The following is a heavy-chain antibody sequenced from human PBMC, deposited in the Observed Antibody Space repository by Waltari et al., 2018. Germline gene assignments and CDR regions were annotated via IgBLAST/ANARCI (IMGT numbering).Heavy chain of an antibody. D-gene: IGHD1-26*01. CDR2: IHYSGGT. Sequence: QLQLQESGPGLVKPSETLSLTCSVSGGSISTSSYYWGWIRQPPGKGLGWIGSIHYSGGTYYNPSLKSRVTISGDTAKNQFSLRLTSVTAADTAVYYCARHVGEATTFDYWGQGTLVTVSS. J-gene: IGHJ4*02. V-gene: IGHV4-39*01. CDR3: ARHVGEATTFDY. CDR1: GGSISTSSYY.